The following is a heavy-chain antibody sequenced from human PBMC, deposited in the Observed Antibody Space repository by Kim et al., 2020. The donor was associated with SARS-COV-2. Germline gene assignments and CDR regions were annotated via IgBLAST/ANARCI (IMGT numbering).Heavy chain of an antibody. CDR1: GGSVSSGGFY. V-gene: IGHV4-61*08. D-gene: IGHD3-16*01. J-gene: IGHJ4*02. CDR2: IYYTGNT. CDR3: TRSNNLGGY. Sequence: SETLSLTCTVSGGSVSSGGFYWSWIRQPPGRGLEWIGYIYYTGNTNYNPSLKSRVTISVDKSKNQFSLTLSSVTAADTAVYYCTRSNNLGGYWGQGSLVTVSS.